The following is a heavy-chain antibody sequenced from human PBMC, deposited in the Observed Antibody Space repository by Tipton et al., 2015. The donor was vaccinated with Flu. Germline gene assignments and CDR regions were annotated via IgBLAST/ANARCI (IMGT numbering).Heavy chain of an antibody. V-gene: IGHV1-2*02. Sequence: QSEPEVKEPGASVKVSCKASGYTVSDHYMHWIRQAPGQGLEWMGWINPKSGDTKYAQNFQGRVTMTRNTSITTVYMELTGLTSDDTAIYYCARTWIQLWTPDFDYWARERWSPSPQ. D-gene: IGHD5-18*01. J-gene: IGHJ4*02. CDR1: GYTVSDHY. CDR3: ARTWIQLWTPDFDY. CDR2: INPKSGDT.